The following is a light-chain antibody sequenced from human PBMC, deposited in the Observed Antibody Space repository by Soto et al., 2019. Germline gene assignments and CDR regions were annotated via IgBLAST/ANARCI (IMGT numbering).Light chain of an antibody. Sequence: EFVLTQSPGTLSLSPGERATLSCRASQTVRNNYLAWYQQKPGQAPRLLIYDASRRATGIPDRFSGGGSGTDFTLTLRRLEPEDFAVYYCQQFSSYPLPFGGGTKVEIK. CDR3: QQFSSYPLP. J-gene: IGKJ4*01. V-gene: IGKV3-20*01. CDR1: QTVRNNY. CDR2: DAS.